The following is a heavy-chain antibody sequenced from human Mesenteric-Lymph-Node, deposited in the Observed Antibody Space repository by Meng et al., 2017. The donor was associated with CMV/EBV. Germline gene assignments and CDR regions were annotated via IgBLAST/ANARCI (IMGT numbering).Heavy chain of an antibody. CDR2: IIPILGIA. V-gene: IGHV1-69*02. CDR3: AGGIAAAGSRWFDP. D-gene: IGHD6-13*01. Sequence: QVQLVQSGAEVKKPGSSVTVSCQASGGTFSSYTISWVRQAPGQGLEWMGRIIPILGIANYAQKFQGRVTITADKSTSTAYMELSSLRSEDTAVYYCAGGIAAAGSRWFDPWGQGTLVTVSS. J-gene: IGHJ5*02. CDR1: GGTFSSYT.